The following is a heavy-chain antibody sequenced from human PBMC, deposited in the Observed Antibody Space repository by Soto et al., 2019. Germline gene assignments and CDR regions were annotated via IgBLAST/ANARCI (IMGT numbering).Heavy chain of an antibody. CDR3: VKATSGGLLYYGMEV. J-gene: IGHJ6*02. CDR1: GFTFSTIA. D-gene: IGHD1-26*01. V-gene: IGHV3-23*01. CDR2: ISPSGDYA. Sequence: GGSLRLSCAASGFTFSTIAMAWVRQAPGKGLEWVSSISPSGDYAYFADSVKGRFTMSRDNSKNTVYLQLDSLRVEDTATYYCVKATSGGLLYYGMEVWGQGTTVTVSS.